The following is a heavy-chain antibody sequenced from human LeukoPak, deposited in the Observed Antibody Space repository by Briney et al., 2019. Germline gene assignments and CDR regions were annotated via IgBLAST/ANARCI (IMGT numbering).Heavy chain of an antibody. CDR3: ARDGHNYYDSSGYYFDKNAFDI. CDR2: IYYSGST. CDR1: GGSISSSSYY. J-gene: IGHJ3*02. V-gene: IGHV4-39*07. D-gene: IGHD3-22*01. Sequence: SETLSLTCTVSGGSISSSSYYWGWIRQPPGKGLEWIGSIYYSGSTYYNPSLKSRVTISVDTSKNQFSLKLSSVTAADTAVYYCARDGHNYYDSSGYYFDKNAFDIWGQGTMVTVSS.